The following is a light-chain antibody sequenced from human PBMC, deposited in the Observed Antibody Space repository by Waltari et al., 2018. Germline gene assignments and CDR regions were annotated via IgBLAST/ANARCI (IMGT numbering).Light chain of an antibody. V-gene: IGKV3-11*01. J-gene: IGKJ4*01. CDR1: QGIRSF. CDR3: QQRTNWPS. CDR2: DTS. Sequence: IVLTQSPATLSLSPVESATLSCRASQGIRSFLAWYQQNPCQAPRLLVYDTSNRATGIPARFSGSGSGADFTLTISSLEPEDFAVYYCQQRTNWPSFGGGTRVELK.